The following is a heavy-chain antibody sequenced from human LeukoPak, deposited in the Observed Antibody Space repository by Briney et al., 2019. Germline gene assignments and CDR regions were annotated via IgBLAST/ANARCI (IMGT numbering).Heavy chain of an antibody. Sequence: SVKVSCKASGGTFSSYAISWVRQAPGQGLEWMGRIIPILGIANYAQKFQGRVTITADKSTSTAYMELSSLRSEDTAVYYCASCKTYYDFWSGYSLDYWGQGTLVTVSS. J-gene: IGHJ4*02. CDR1: GGTFSSYA. D-gene: IGHD3-3*01. V-gene: IGHV1-69*04. CDR2: IIPILGIA. CDR3: ASCKTYYDFWSGYSLDY.